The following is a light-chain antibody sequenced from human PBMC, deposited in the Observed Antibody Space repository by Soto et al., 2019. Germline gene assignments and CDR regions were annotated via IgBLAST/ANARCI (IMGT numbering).Light chain of an antibody. V-gene: IGLV2-14*01. CDR3: TSYTTSSTLV. CDR2: EVS. CDR1: SSDIGAYNY. J-gene: IGLJ3*02. Sequence: QSVLTQPASVSGSPGQSITISCTGTSSDIGAYNYVSWYQQHPGKAPKLMIYEVSHRPSGVSNRFSGSKSGNTASLTISGLQAEDEADYYCTSYTTSSTLVFGGGTKVTVL.